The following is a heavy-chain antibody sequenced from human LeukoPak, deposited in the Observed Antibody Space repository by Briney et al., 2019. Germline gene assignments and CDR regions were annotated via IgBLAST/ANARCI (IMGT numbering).Heavy chain of an antibody. D-gene: IGHD5-24*01. J-gene: IGHJ4*02. CDR1: GYTFTSYY. CDR3: ARVPFLGRWLQD. Sequence: GASVKVSCKTSGYTFTSYYMHWVRQAPGQGLEWMAIINPSGGSTNYARKFQGRVTVTRDTSTSTVYMELTSLRSEDTAVYYCARVPFLGRWLQDWGQGTLVTVSS. CDR2: INPSGGST. V-gene: IGHV1-46*01.